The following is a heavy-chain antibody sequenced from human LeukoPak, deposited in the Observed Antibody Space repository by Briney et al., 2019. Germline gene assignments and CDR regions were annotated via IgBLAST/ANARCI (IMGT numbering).Heavy chain of an antibody. CDR3: ARDRCSSTSCYFMDV. V-gene: IGHV1-46*01. CDR1: GYTFTSYY. CDR2: INPSGGST. J-gene: IGHJ6*03. Sequence: ASVKVSCKASGYTFTSYYMHWVRQAPGQGLEWMGIINPSGGSTSYAQKFQGRVTMTRDMSTSTVYMELSSLRSEDTAVYYCARDRCSSTSCYFMDVWGKGTTVTISS. D-gene: IGHD2-2*01.